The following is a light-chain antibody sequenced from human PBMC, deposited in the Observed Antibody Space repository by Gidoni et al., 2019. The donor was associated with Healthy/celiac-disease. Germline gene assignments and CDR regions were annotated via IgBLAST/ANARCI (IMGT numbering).Light chain of an antibody. CDR3: GTWDSSLSAGRV. CDR2: DNN. J-gene: IGLJ3*02. CDR1: SSNIGNNY. Sequence: QSVLTQPPSVSAALGQKVTISCSGRSSNIGNNYVSWYQQLPGTAPKLLIYDNNKRPSGIPDLFSGSKSGTSATLGITGLQTGDEADYYCGTWDSSLSAGRVFGGGTKLTVL. V-gene: IGLV1-51*01.